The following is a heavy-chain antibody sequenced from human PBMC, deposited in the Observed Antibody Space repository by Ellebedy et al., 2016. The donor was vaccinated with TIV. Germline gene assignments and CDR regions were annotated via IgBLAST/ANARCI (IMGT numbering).Heavy chain of an antibody. J-gene: IGHJ4*02. CDR1: GFTFSSDA. V-gene: IGHV3-30-3*01. D-gene: IGHD1-26*01. CDR2: ISYDGSNK. Sequence: GGSLRLSCAASGFTFSSDAMHWVRQAPGKGLEWVAVISYDGSNKYYADSVKGRFTISRDNSKNSLYLQMNSLRDEDTAVYYCARDIVTPKDSYFDYWGQGTLVTVSS. CDR3: ARDIVTPKDSYFDY.